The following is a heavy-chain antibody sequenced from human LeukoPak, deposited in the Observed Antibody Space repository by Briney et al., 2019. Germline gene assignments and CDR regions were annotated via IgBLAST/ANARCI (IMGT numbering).Heavy chain of an antibody. CDR1: GGSISSYY. Sequence: SETLSLTCTVSGGSISSYYWSWIRQPPGKGLEWIGYIYYSGSTNYNPSLKSRVTISVDTSKNQFSLKLSSVTAADTAVHYCARVGQQLFTPYFDYWGQGTLVTVSS. CDR2: IYYSGST. V-gene: IGHV4-59*01. J-gene: IGHJ4*02. CDR3: ARVGQQLFTPYFDY. D-gene: IGHD6-13*01.